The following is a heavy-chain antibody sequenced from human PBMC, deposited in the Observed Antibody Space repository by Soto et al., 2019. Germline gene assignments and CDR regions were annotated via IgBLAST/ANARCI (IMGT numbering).Heavy chain of an antibody. CDR3: AKGYSSSWYLADWFDP. CDR1: GFTFSSYA. J-gene: IGHJ5*02. CDR2: ISGSGGST. V-gene: IGHV3-23*01. D-gene: IGHD6-13*01. Sequence: VGSLRLSCAASGFTFSSYAMSWVRQAPGKGLEWVSAISGSGGSTYYADSVKGRFTISRDNSKNTLYLQMNSLRAEDTAVYYCAKGYSSSWYLADWFDPWGQGTLVTVSS.